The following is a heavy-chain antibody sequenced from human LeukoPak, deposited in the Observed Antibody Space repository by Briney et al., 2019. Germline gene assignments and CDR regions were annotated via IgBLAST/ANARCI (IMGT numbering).Heavy chain of an antibody. CDR2: IKNKTNGGTT. D-gene: IGHD2-2*01. J-gene: IGHJ4*02. CDR1: GFTVSSNY. CDR3: ARGFCGSTNCYQGPFDF. V-gene: IGHV3-15*01. Sequence: GGSLRLSCAASGFTVSSNYMTWIRQAPGKGLEWVGHIKNKTNGGTTDYAAPVKGRFIISRDDSKNTLYLQMNSLRTEDTAVYYCARGFCGSTNCYQGPFDFWGQGTLVTVSS.